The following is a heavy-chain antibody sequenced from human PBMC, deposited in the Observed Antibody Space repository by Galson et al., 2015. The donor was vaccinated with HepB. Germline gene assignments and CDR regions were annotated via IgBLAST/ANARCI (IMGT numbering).Heavy chain of an antibody. CDR1: GGSISSYY. J-gene: IGHJ6*02. V-gene: IGHV4-59*01. CDR3: AAGIAAAGFFHYYYYYGMDV. Sequence: SETLSLTCTVSGGSISSYYWSWIRQPPGKGLEWIGYIYYSGSTNYNPSLKSRVTISVDTSKNQFSLKLSSVTAADTAVYYCAAGIAAAGFFHYYYYYGMDVWGQGTTVTVSS. D-gene: IGHD6-13*01. CDR2: IYYSGST.